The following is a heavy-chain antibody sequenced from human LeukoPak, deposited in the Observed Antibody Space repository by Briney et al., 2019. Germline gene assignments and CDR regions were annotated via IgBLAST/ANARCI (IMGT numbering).Heavy chain of an antibody. CDR2: IRSKTYGGTT. V-gene: IGHV3-49*03. J-gene: IGHJ4*02. CDR1: GFTFGEFA. CDR3: ARDHEQWLIPDF. D-gene: IGHD6-19*01. Sequence: GGSLRLSCTTSGFTFGEFAMSWFRQAPGKGLEWVGFIRSKTYGGTTQYAASVKGRFSISRDDSKAIAYLQMNSLKTEDTAVYYCARDHEQWLIPDFWGQGTLVTVSS.